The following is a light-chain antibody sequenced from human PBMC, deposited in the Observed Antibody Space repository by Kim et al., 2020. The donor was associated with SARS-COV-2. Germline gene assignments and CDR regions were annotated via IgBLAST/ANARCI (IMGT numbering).Light chain of an antibody. CDR2: DAS. J-gene: IGKJ4*01. Sequence: SPGESATLSGRARQSVYGSLVWYQQKPGQAPRLLSYDASNRATGIPPRFRGSGSGTDFNHTISSLEPEDFAVYYCQQRYSWPPLTFGGGTKVDIK. CDR1: QSVYGS. CDR3: QQRYSWPPLT. V-gene: IGKV3-11*01.